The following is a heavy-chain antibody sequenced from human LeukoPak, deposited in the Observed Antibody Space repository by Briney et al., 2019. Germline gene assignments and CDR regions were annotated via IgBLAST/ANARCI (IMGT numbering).Heavy chain of an antibody. D-gene: IGHD1-26*01. CDR3: ARGIVDSGSDR. J-gene: IGHJ4*02. CDR2: ISSSSSTI. Sequence: GGSLRLSCAASGFTFSSYSMNWVRQAPGKGLEWVSYISSSSSTIYYADSVKGRFTISRDNAKNSLYLQMNSLRAEDTAVYYCARGIVDSGSDRWGQGTLVTVSS. CDR1: GFTFSSYS. V-gene: IGHV3-48*01.